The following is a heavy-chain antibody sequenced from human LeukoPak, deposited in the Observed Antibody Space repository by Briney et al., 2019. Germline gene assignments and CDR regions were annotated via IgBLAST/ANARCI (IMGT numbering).Heavy chain of an antibody. CDR1: GGSIISGGYY. CDR2: IYHSGIT. D-gene: IGHD3-10*01. J-gene: IGHJ4*02. CDR3: ARGRKYYYGSGSSFDY. V-gene: IGHV4-30-2*01. Sequence: SETLSLTCTVSGGSIISGGYYWSWIRQPPGKGLEWIGYIYHSGITYYSPSLKSRVTISVDTSKNQFSLKLSSVTAADTAVYYCARGRKYYYGSGSSFDYWGQGTLVTVSS.